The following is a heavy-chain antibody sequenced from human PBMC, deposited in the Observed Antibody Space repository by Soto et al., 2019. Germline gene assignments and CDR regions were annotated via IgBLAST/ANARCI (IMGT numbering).Heavy chain of an antibody. V-gene: IGHV4-31*03. D-gene: IGHD1-1*01. CDR2: IDDRGST. CDR3: ARDRRQNLEPGSFDI. Sequence: QVQLQESGPGLVKPSQTLSLTCTVSGGSISSGGYYWSRIRQHPGKGLDWIGGIDDRGSTYYTPSLKSRVTISVDTSKNQFSLKLSSVTAADTAVYYCARDRRQNLEPGSFDIWGQGTMVTVSS. J-gene: IGHJ3*02. CDR1: GGSISSGGYY.